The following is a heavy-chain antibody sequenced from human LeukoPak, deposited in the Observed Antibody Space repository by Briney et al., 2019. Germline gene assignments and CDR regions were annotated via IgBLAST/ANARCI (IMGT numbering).Heavy chain of an antibody. V-gene: IGHV4-38-2*02. J-gene: IGHJ5*02. D-gene: IGHD1-26*01. CDR2: IHHGGIT. Sequence: SETLSLTCAVSGYSITSGSYWGWIRQPPGKGLEWIGSIHHGGITYYNPSLESRVTISVDTSKNHFSLKVTSVTAADTAVYYCARDIVGPTAGWFDPWGPGTLVTVSS. CDR1: GYSITSGSY. CDR3: ARDIVGPTAGWFDP.